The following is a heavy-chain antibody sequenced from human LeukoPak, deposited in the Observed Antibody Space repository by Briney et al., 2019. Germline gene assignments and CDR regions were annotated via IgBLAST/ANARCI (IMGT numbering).Heavy chain of an antibody. D-gene: IGHD3/OR15-3a*01. CDR2: INPSGGRT. J-gene: IGHJ4*02. V-gene: IGHV1-46*01. Sequence: ASVKVSCKASGYTFTSYFMHWVRQAPGQGLEWMGIINPSGGRTDNAQRSQGRVTMTTDTSSSTAYMELSSLSSEDTAMYYCARDVDWNYCFDYWGQGTLVTVSS. CDR3: ARDVDWNYCFDY. CDR1: GYTFTSYF.